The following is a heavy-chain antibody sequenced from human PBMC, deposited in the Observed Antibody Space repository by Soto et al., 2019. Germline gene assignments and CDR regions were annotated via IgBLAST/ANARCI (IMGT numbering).Heavy chain of an antibody. D-gene: IGHD3-10*01. CDR2: MNPNSGNT. V-gene: IGHV1-8*01. Sequence: ATVKVSCKASGYTFTSYDINWVRQATGQGLEWMGWMNPNSGNTGYAQKFQGRVTMTRNTSISTAYMELSSLRSEDTAVYYCERFMYVVRGVYYFDYWCQGILVNVS. J-gene: IGHJ4*02. CDR3: ERFMYVVRGVYYFDY. CDR1: GYTFTSYD.